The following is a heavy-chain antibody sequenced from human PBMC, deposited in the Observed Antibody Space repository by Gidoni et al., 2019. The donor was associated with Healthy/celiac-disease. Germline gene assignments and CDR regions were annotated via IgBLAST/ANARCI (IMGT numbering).Heavy chain of an antibody. CDR1: GYTLTELS. D-gene: IGHD3-22*01. Sequence: QVQLVQSGAEVKKPGASVKVSCKVSGYTLTELSMHWVRQAPGKGLEWMGGFDPEDDKTVYAQKFQGRVTMPEDTSTDTAYMELSSLRSEDTAIYYCATDLYQERITMTSGGFDPWGQGTLVTVSS. J-gene: IGHJ5*02. CDR2: FDPEDDKT. V-gene: IGHV1-24*01. CDR3: ATDLYQERITMTSGGFDP.